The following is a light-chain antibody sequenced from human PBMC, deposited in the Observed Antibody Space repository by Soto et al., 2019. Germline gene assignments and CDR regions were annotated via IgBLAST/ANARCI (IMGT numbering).Light chain of an antibody. CDR2: DAS. CDR1: QSISSG. J-gene: IGKJ2*02. CDR3: QQYNSYSPCT. Sequence: DIQMTQSPSTLSASVGDRVTITCRASQSISSGLAWYQQKPGKAPKLLIYDASSLESGVPSRFSGSGSGTEFTLTISSLQPDDFATYYCQQYNSYSPCTFGQGTQLEIK. V-gene: IGKV1-5*01.